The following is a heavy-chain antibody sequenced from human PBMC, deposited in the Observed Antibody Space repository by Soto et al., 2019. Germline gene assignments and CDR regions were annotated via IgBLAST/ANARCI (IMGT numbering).Heavy chain of an antibody. CDR1: GFTFGNYA. Sequence: EVHLLESGGGLVQPGGSLRLSCAASGFTFGNYAMSWVRQAPGKGLEWVSSISGGGAGTYYADSVKGRFTISRDNSKNTLYLQMNSLRVEDTALYYCAKDVYCSGGSCFSDFDYWGQGTLVTVSS. D-gene: IGHD2-15*01. CDR2: ISGGGAGT. J-gene: IGHJ4*02. V-gene: IGHV3-23*01. CDR3: AKDVYCSGGSCFSDFDY.